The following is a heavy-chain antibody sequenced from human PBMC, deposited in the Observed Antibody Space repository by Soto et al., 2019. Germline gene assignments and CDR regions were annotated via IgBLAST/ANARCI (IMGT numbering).Heavy chain of an antibody. Sequence: QVQLQESGPGLVKPSGTLSLTCAVSGDSISSRNWWSWVRQPPGKGLEWIGQISHGGNTNYNPSLQRRVTISVDKSKHQFSLKLSSVTAADTAVYYCARAGRGYCSGFSCDSGLYGMDVWGQGTTVTVSS. CDR1: GDSISSRNW. V-gene: IGHV4-4*02. J-gene: IGHJ6*02. CDR2: ISHGGNT. D-gene: IGHD2-15*01. CDR3: ARAGRGYCSGFSCDSGLYGMDV.